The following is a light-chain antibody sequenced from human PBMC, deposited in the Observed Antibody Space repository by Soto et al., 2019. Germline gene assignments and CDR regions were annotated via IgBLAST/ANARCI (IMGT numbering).Light chain of an antibody. CDR1: QSISSY. J-gene: IGKJ3*01. V-gene: IGKV1-39*01. Sequence: DIQMTQSPSSLSASVGDRVTITCRASQSISSYLNWYQQIPGKAPKFLIYSASSLQSGVPSRFSGSGSGTDFTLTISSVQPEDFATYYCHQSYSTPFSVGPGTKVDIK. CDR3: HQSYSTPFS. CDR2: SAS.